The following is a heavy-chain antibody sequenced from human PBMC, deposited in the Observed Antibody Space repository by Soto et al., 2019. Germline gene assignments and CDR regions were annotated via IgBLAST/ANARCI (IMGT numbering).Heavy chain of an antibody. D-gene: IGHD2-2*01. CDR1: GFTFSDYY. J-gene: IGHJ6*02. CDR3: ARDIVVVPAAMSTSYGMDV. CDR2: ISSSGSTI. Sequence: GGSLRLSCAASGFTFSDYYMSWIRQAPGKGLEWVSYISSSGSTIYYADSVKGRFTISRDNAKNSLYLQMNSLRAEDTAVYSCARDIVVVPAAMSTSYGMDVWGQGTTVTVSS. V-gene: IGHV3-11*01.